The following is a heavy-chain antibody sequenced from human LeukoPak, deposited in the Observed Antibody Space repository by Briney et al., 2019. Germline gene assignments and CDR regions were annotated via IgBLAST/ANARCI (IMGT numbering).Heavy chain of an antibody. J-gene: IGHJ4*02. CDR1: GYTLTELS. CDR3: ATARGSYCDFDY. V-gene: IGHV1-24*01. Sequence: GASVKVSCKVSGYTLTELSMHWVRQAPGKGLEWMGGFDPEDGETIYAQKFQGRVTVTEDTSTDTAYMELSSLRSEDTAVYYCATARGSYCDFDYWGQGTLVTVSS. D-gene: IGHD1-26*01. CDR2: FDPEDGET.